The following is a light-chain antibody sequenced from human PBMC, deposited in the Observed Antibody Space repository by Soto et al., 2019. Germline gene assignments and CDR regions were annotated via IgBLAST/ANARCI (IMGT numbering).Light chain of an antibody. V-gene: IGLV2-14*01. Sequence: QSALTQPPSASGSPGQSVTISCTGTTGDIGAFNYVSWYQQRPGKAPKLIIYEVSDRPSGVSNRFSGSKSGNTASLTISGLQAEDEADYYCSSYTTTSALVFGTGTKLTVL. CDR1: TGDIGAFNY. CDR2: EVS. J-gene: IGLJ1*01. CDR3: SSYTTTSALV.